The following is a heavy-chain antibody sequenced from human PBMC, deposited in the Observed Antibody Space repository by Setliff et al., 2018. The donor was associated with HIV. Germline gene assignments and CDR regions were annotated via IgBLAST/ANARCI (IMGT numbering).Heavy chain of an antibody. CDR3: ATGAYCSGGSCYQHLDY. CDR1: GFTFSSYA. D-gene: IGHD2-15*01. J-gene: IGHJ4*02. V-gene: IGHV3-23*01. Sequence: GGSLRLSCAASGFTFSSYAMSWVRQAPGKGLEWVSAISGSGGSTYYADSVKGRFAISRDNSKNTLYLQMNSLRTEDTAVYYCATGAYCSGGSCYQHLDYWGQGTLVTVSS. CDR2: ISGSGGST.